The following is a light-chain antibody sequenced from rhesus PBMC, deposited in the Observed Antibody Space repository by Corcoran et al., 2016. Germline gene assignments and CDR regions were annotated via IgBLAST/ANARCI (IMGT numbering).Light chain of an antibody. CDR1: QSVGTY. CDR3: QQTSDLWA. CDR2: AAS. V-gene: IGKV3-24*04. J-gene: IGKJ1*01. Sequence: EIVVTQSPANLSLSPGERATLSCRASQSVGTYLAWSHQRPGQAPRLLIYAASRGATGIPVRFSGRGSGTDFTLTITSLEPEDVGLYHCQQTSDLWAFGQGTKVEIK.